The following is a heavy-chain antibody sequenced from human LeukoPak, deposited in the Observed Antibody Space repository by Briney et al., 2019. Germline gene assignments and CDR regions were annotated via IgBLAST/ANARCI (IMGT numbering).Heavy chain of an antibody. Sequence: PGGSLRLSCAASGFTFSSYSTNWVRQAPGKGLEWVSYISSSSTIYYADSVKGRFAISRDNAKNSLYLQMNSLRDEDTAVYYCAREHEPMVVAATGFDYWGQGTLVTVSS. J-gene: IGHJ4*02. V-gene: IGHV3-48*02. CDR2: ISSSSTI. CDR3: AREHEPMVVAATGFDY. D-gene: IGHD2-15*01. CDR1: GFTFSSYS.